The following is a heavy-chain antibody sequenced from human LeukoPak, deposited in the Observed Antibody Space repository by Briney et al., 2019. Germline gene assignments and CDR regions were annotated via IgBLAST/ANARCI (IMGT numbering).Heavy chain of an antibody. CDR2: TSSSSTTI. CDR1: GFTFSMYS. CDR3: ARSTVAGRGAFDI. Sequence: QPGGSLRLSCVASGFTFSMYSMNWVRQAPGKWLEWVSYTSSSSTTIYQEDSVKGRFSISRDNAKNSLYLQMNSLRAEDTAVYYCARSTVAGRGAFDIWGQGTMVTVSS. J-gene: IGHJ3*02. V-gene: IGHV3-48*01. D-gene: IGHD6-19*01.